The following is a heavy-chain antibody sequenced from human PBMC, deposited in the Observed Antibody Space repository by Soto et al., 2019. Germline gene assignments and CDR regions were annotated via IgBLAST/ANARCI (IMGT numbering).Heavy chain of an antibody. CDR2: IIPIFGTA. J-gene: IGHJ6*02. V-gene: IGHV1-69*01. D-gene: IGHD6-19*01. CDR1: GGTFSSYA. Sequence: QVQLVQSGAELKKPGSSVKVSCKASGGTFSSYAISWVRQAPGQGLEWMGGIIPIFGTANYAQKFQGRVTITADESTSTAYMELSSLRSEDTAVYYCARAVAGTEYYYYYGMDVWGQGTTVTVSS. CDR3: ARAVAGTEYYYYYGMDV.